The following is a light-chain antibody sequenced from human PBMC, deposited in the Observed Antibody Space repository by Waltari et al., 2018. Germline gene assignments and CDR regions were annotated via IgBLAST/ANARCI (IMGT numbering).Light chain of an antibody. V-gene: IGKV1-39*01. CDR1: QRISSY. CDR3: QQTYSLFT. J-gene: IGKJ3*01. Sequence: DIQMTQSPSFLSASVGDRVTIPCRASQRISSYLNWYQMKPGRAPELLIYAASSLQSGVPSRFSGSGSGTEFTLTISSLQPDDFATYYCQQTYSLFTFGPGTKVDFK. CDR2: AAS.